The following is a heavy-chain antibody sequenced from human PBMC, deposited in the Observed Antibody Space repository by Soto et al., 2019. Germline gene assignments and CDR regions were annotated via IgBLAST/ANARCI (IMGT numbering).Heavy chain of an antibody. J-gene: IGHJ5*02. V-gene: IGHV3-66*01. CDR1: GFTVSSNY. Sequence: ESGGGLVQPGGSLRRSCAASGFTVSSNYMSWVRQAPGKGLEWVSVIYSGGTTYYADSVKGRFTISRDNSKNTLYLQMNSLRAEDTAVYYCARNGDSSDYRGWFDPWGQGTLVTVSS. D-gene: IGHD3-22*01. CDR2: IYSGGTT. CDR3: ARNGDSSDYRGWFDP.